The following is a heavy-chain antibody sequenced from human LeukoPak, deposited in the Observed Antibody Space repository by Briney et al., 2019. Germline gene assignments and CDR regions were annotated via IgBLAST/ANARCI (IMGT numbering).Heavy chain of an antibody. CDR2: ISFDGSNK. D-gene: IGHD3-10*01. CDR3: ARGGRPDY. CDR1: GFTFNNYA. Sequence: QPGRSLRLSCAASGFTFNNYAMHWVRQAPGKGLERVAVISFDGSNKYYADSVKGRFTISRDNSKNTLYLRMNSLRAEDSAVYYCARGGRPDYWGQGTLVTVSS. J-gene: IGHJ4*02. V-gene: IGHV3-30*04.